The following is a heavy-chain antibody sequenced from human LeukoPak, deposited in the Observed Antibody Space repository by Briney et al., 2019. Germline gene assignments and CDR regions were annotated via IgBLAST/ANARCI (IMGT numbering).Heavy chain of an antibody. D-gene: IGHD6-6*01. Sequence: SETLSLTCAVYGGSFSGYYWSWIRQPPGKGLEWIGEINHSGSTNYNPSLKSRVTISVDKSKNQFSLKLSSVTAADTAVYYCARGDRPDFDYWGQGTLVTVSS. CDR3: ARGDRPDFDY. V-gene: IGHV4-34*01. CDR1: GGSFSGYY. J-gene: IGHJ4*02. CDR2: INHSGST.